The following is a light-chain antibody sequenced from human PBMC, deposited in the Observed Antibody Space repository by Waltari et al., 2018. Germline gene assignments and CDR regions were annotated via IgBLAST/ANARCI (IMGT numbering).Light chain of an antibody. V-gene: IGKV4-1*01. CDR1: QSVLYTPNDKNY. CDR2: WAS. J-gene: IGKJ4*01. CDR3: QQYYTTVT. Sequence: DIVMTQSPDSLAVSLGERATINCKSSQSVLYTPNDKNYLAWYQQKPGQPPKLLISWASTRASWVPERFSGSGSVTDSTLTISSLQAEDVAVYYCQQYYTTVTFGGGTKVEIK.